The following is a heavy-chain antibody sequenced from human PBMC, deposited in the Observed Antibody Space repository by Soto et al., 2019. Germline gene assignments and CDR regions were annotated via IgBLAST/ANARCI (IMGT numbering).Heavy chain of an antibody. Sequence: PSETLSLTCAMYGGSFTGYFWSWLRHSPGKGLEWVGEVNHRGETNYSPSLKSRLTISGDTSKNHISLKLSSVTAADTAVYYCARGGIAARLGYWGQGALVTVSS. J-gene: IGHJ4*02. V-gene: IGHV4-34*01. CDR3: ARGGIAARLGY. CDR2: VNHRGET. D-gene: IGHD6-6*01. CDR1: GGSFTGYF.